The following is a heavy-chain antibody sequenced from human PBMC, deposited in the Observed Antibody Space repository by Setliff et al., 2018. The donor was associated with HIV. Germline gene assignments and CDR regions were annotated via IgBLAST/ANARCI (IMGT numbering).Heavy chain of an antibody. CDR3: ARGGSGSPFDY. V-gene: IGHV4-31*03. D-gene: IGHD1-26*01. CDR1: GGSISSGGYY. Sequence: SETLSLTCTVSGGSISSGGYYWSWIRQHPGKGLEWIGYIYYSGSTYYNPSLKSRITISVDTSKNQFSLKLRSVTAADTAVYYCARGGSGSPFDYWGQGTLVTVSS. CDR2: IYYSGST. J-gene: IGHJ4*02.